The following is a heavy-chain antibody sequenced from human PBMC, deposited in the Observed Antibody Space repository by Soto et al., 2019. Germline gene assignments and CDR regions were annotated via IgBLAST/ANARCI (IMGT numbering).Heavy chain of an antibody. CDR3: ARETGGPDYGDGLDY. D-gene: IGHD4-17*01. V-gene: IGHV6-1*01. Sequence: PSQTLSLTGAISGDSVSSNSAAWNWIRLSPSRGLEWLARTYYRSRWYNDYAVSVRSRITVNPDTSKNQFSLQLTSVTPEDTAVYCCARETGGPDYGDGLDYWGQGTLVTVSS. CDR1: GDSVSSNSAA. J-gene: IGHJ4*02. CDR2: TYYRSRWYN.